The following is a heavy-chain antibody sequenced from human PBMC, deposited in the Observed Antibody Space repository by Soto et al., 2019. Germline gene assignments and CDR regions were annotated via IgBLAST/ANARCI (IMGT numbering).Heavy chain of an antibody. CDR1: GDSISRGGYS. J-gene: IGHJ5*02. V-gene: IGHV4-30-2*01. D-gene: IGHD2-15*01. CDR3: ARVLRCSGGSCYATGGWFDP. Sequence: SETLSLTCAVSGDSISRGGYSWSWIRQPPGKGLELIGYIYHSGSTYYNPSVKGRVTISVDRSKNQLFMNMMSVTAADTAVYYCARVLRCSGGSCYATGGWFDPWGQGSLVTVSS. CDR2: IYHSGST.